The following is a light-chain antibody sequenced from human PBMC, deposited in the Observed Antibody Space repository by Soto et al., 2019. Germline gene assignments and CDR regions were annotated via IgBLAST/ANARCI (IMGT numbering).Light chain of an antibody. CDR2: STF. J-gene: IGKJ1*01. CDR3: QLYGSSWP. CDR1: QSDSSRF. V-gene: IGKV3-20*01. Sequence: ELVLTQSPGTLSLSPGERATLSCRASQSDSSRFLAWYQQKPGQAPRLLIHSTFRRATGIPDRFSGSGSGTDFTLTITRLEPEDSAVSYCQLYGSSWPCGQGTKVEIK.